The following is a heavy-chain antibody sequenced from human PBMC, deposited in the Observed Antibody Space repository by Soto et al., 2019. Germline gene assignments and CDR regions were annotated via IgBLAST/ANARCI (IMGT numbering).Heavy chain of an antibody. CDR3: TRVRQLGLDY. D-gene: IGHD1-1*01. J-gene: IGHJ4*02. Sequence: GGSLRLSCAASGFTFSSYGMHWVRQAPGKGLEWVAVISYDGSNKYYADPVKGRFTISRDNAKNSLYLQMNSLRDEDTAVYYCTRVRQLGLDYWGQGTLVTVSS. CDR2: ISYDGSNK. CDR1: GFTFSSYG. V-gene: IGHV3-30*03.